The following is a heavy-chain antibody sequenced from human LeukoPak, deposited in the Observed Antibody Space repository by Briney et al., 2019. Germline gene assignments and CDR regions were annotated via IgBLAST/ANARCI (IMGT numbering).Heavy chain of an antibody. CDR1: GGSISSRSYY. J-gene: IGHJ4*02. V-gene: IGHV4-39*01. CDR3: ARPARYCSSTSCYTFDY. Sequence: SETLSLTCTVSGGSISSRSYYWGWIRQPPGKGLEWIGSIYYSGGTYYNPSLKSRVTISVDTSKNQFSLKLSSVTAADTAVYYCARPARYCSSTSCYTFDYWGQGTLVTVSS. D-gene: IGHD2-2*02. CDR2: IYYSGGT.